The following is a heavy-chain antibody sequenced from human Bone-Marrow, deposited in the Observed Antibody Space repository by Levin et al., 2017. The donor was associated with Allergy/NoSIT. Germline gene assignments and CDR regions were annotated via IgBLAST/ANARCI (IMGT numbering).Heavy chain of an antibody. V-gene: IGHV3-23*01. CDR3: AREASSGYHFDY. Sequence: SCTASGFTSSSYAMSWVRQVPGKGLEWVTTITGSGGSTYYADSVKGRFTISRDNSKNTLYLQMNSLRAEDTALYYCAREASSGYHFDYWGQGTQVTVSS. CDR1: GFTSSSYA. J-gene: IGHJ4*02. CDR2: ITGSGGST. D-gene: IGHD3-22*01.